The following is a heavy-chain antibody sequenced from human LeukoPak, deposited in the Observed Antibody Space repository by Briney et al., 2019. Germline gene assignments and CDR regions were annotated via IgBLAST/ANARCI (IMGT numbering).Heavy chain of an antibody. CDR2: INHSGST. J-gene: IGHJ4*02. D-gene: IGHD3-22*01. V-gene: IGHV4-34*01. CDR3: ARDVFDSSGYALDY. Sequence: SETLSLTCAVSGGSFSGYYWSWIRQPPGKGLEWIGEINHSGSTNYNPSLKSRVTISVDTSKNQFSLKLSSVTAADTAVYYCARDVFDSSGYALDYWGQGTLVTVSS. CDR1: GGSFSGYY.